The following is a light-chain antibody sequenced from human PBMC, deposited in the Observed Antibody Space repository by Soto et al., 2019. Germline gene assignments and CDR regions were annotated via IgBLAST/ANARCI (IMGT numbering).Light chain of an antibody. Sequence: QSALTQPASVSGSPGQSITISCSGTSSDVGSYNLVSWYQQHPGKAPKLIIYEGSKRPSGVSNRFSGSKSGNTASLTISGLQPDDEADYHCSSYAGSGNLYVFGTGTKVTVL. CDR3: SSYAGSGNLYV. CDR1: SSDVGSYNL. V-gene: IGLV2-23*01. CDR2: EGS. J-gene: IGLJ1*01.